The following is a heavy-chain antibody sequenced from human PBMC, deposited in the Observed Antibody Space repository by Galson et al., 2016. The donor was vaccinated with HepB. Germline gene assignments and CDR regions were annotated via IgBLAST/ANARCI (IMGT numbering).Heavy chain of an antibody. V-gene: IGHV1-18*01. J-gene: IGHJ6*02. CDR2: ISPYNGDR. CDR3: PREPPPRRHYYGMDV. D-gene: IGHD6-6*01. CDR1: GYTFRSYG. Sequence: SVKVSCKASGYTFRSYGISWVRQAPGQGLEWMGWISPYNGDRNYAQNLQGRVSMTADTSTTTAYMELRSLRSDDTAVYYFPREPPPRRHYYGMDVWGQGTPVTVSS.